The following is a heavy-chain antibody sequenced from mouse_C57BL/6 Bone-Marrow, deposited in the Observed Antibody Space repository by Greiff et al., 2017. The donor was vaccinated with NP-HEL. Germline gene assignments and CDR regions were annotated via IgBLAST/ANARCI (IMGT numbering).Heavy chain of an antibody. Sequence: LQESGAELVKPGASVKMSCKASGYTFTSYWITWVKQRPGQGLEWIGDIYPGSGSTNYNEKFKSKATLTVDTSSSTAYMQLSRLTSEDSAVYYCAQYYGSSGPYWGQGTLVTVSA. CDR3: AQYYGSSGPY. CDR1: GYTFTSYW. J-gene: IGHJ3*01. D-gene: IGHD1-1*01. CDR2: IYPGSGST. V-gene: IGHV1-55*01.